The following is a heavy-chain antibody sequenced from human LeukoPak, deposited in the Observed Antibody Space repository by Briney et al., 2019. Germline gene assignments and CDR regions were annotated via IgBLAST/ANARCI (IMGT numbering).Heavy chain of an antibody. CDR3: ARVQVTGTTGYYYYGMDV. V-gene: IGHV3-33*01. CDR2: IWYDGSNK. J-gene: IGHJ6*02. D-gene: IGHD1-7*01. CDR1: GFTFSSYG. Sequence: GGSLRLSCAASGFTFSSYGMHWVRQAPGKGLEWVAVIWYDGSNKYYADSVKGRFTISRDNSKNTLYLQMNSLRAEDTAVYFCARVQVTGTTGYYYYGMDVWGQGTTVTVSS.